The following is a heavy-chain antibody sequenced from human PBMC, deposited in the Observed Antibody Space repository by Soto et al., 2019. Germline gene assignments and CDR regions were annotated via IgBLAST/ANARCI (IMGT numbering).Heavy chain of an antibody. D-gene: IGHD4-17*01. V-gene: IGHV1-3*04. CDR3: AQDLTTVTGAEYFHH. CDR1: GYTFTTYA. J-gene: IGHJ1*01. Sequence: ASVKVSCKASGYTFTTYAIHWVRQAPGQGLERMGWINTGNGNTKYSQKFQGRVSITMDTSATTAYMELISLRSEDTSVYYCAQDLTTVTGAEYFHHWGQGTLVTVSS. CDR2: INTGNGNT.